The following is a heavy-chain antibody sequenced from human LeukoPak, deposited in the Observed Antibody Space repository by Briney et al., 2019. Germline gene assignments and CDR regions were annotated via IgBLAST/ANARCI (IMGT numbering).Heavy chain of an antibody. V-gene: IGHV3-74*01. D-gene: IGHD2-15*01. CDR3: ARSQSGVFDV. J-gene: IGHJ3*01. CDR1: GFTFTNYW. Sequence: GGSLRLSCVVSGFTFTNYWMQWVRHVPGKGLVWVARMNSDGTSIIHADSVKGRFTISRNNAENTLYLQMNSLRPEDTALYYCARSQSGVFDVWGQGTMVIVSS. CDR2: MNSDGTSI.